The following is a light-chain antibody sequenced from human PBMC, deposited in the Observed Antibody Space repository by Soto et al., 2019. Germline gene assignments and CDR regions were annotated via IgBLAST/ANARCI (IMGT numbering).Light chain of an antibody. CDR2: DAS. V-gene: IGKV3-11*01. CDR3: QQSYSSPPT. J-gene: IGKJ1*01. Sequence: EIVLTQSPATLSLSPGERATLSCRASQSVSSYLAWYQQKPGQAPRLLIYDASNRATGIPARFSGSRSGPDFTLTISSLQPEDFATYYCQQSYSSPPTFGQGTKVEIK. CDR1: QSVSSY.